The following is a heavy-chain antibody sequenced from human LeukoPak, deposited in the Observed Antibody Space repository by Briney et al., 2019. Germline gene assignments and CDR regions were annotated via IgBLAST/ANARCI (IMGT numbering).Heavy chain of an antibody. CDR2: IYYSGST. CDR1: GGSISSYY. CDR3: ARRRSTGWELKTPGAFDI. J-gene: IGHJ3*02. D-gene: IGHD1-26*01. V-gene: IGHV4-59*08. Sequence: SETLSLTCTVSGGSISSYYWSWIRQPPGKGLEWIGYIYYSGSTNYNPSLKSRVTISVDTSKNQFSLKLSSVTAADTAVYYCARRRSTGWELKTPGAFDIWGQGTMVTVSS.